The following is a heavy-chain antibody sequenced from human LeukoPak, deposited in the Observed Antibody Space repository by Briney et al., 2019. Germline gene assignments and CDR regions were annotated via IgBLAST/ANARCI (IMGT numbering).Heavy chain of an antibody. D-gene: IGHD6-13*01. CDR2: INHSGST. CDR1: GGSFSGYY. CDR3: ARGLGGSWYLGDRYYYYYMDV. Sequence: PSETLSLTCAVYGGSFSGYYWSWLRQPPGKGLEWIGEINHSGSTNYNPSLTSRVTISVDTSKNQFSLTLSSVTAADTAVYYCARGLGGSWYLGDRYYYYYMDVWGKGTTVTVSS. V-gene: IGHV4-34*01. J-gene: IGHJ6*03.